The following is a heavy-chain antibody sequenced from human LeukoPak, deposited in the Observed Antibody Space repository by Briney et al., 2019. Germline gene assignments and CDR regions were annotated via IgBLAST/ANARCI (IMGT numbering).Heavy chain of an antibody. CDR3: ARALDIVLMVYAPDY. J-gene: IGHJ4*02. CDR2: IIPIFGTA. V-gene: IGHV1-69*13. Sequence: SVKVSCKASGGTFSSYAISWVRQAPGQGLEWMGGIIPIFGTANYVQKFQGRVTITADESTSTAYMELSSLRSEDTAVYYCARALDIVLMVYAPDYWGQGTLVTVSS. CDR1: GGTFSSYA. D-gene: IGHD2-8*01.